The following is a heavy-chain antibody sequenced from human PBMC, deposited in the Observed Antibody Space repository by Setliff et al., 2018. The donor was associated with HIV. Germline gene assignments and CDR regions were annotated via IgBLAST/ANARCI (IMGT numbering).Heavy chain of an antibody. J-gene: IGHJ4*02. Sequence: SETLSLTCTVSGGSISSYYWSWIRQPPGKGLEWIGSIYHSGRTFYNPPFKSRVTISVDTPKIQFSLRLSSVTAADTAVYYCAPLAAAGGYWGQGTLVTVSS. CDR2: IYHSGRT. CDR3: APLAAAGGY. D-gene: IGHD6-25*01. CDR1: GGSISSYY. V-gene: IGHV4-59*05.